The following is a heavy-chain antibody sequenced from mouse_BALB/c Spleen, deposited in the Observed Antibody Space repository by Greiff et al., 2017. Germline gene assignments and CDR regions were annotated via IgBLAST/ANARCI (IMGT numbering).Heavy chain of an antibody. CDR1: GFTFNTYA. J-gene: IGHJ4*01. V-gene: IGHV10-1*02. D-gene: IGHD2-14*01. Sequence: EVKLMESGGGLVQPTGSLKLSCAASGFTFNTYAMSWVRPAPGKGLDWVARIRSKSNNNATYYADSVKDRFTISRDDSQSMLYLQMNNLKTEHTAMYYCVRGYGAMDYWGQGTSVTVSS. CDR2: IRSKSNNNAT. CDR3: VRGYGAMDY.